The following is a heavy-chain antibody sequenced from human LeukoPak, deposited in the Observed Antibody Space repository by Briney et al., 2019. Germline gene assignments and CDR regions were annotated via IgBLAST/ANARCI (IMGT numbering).Heavy chain of an antibody. J-gene: IGHJ4*02. CDR3: AALIAAAAYFDY. V-gene: IGHV3-74*01. Sequence: PGGSLRLSCAASGFTFSSYWMHWVRQAPGKGLVWVSRINTDGSSTSYADSVKGRFTISRDNAKNTLYLQMNSLRAEDTAVYYCAALIAAAAYFDYWGQGTLVTVSS. CDR2: INTDGSST. CDR1: GFTFSSYW. D-gene: IGHD6-13*01.